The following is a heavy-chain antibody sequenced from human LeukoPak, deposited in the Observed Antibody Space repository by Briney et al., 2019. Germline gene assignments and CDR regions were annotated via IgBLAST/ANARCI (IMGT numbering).Heavy chain of an antibody. J-gene: IGHJ4*02. Sequence: GGSLRLSCAASGFTFSSYGMHWVRQAPGKGLEWVAVISYDGSNKYYADSVKGRFTISRDNSKSTLYLQMNSLRAEDTAVYYCAKDNSNYDSSGPFFDYWGQGTLVTVSS. CDR1: GFTFSSYG. CDR2: ISYDGSNK. D-gene: IGHD3-22*01. CDR3: AKDNSNYDSSGPFFDY. V-gene: IGHV3-30*18.